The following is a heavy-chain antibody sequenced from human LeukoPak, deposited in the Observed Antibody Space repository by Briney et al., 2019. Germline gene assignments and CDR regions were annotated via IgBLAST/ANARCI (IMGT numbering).Heavy chain of an antibody. D-gene: IGHD1-26*01. V-gene: IGHV3-7*03. CDR3: VKDSPPRYSGSPPAY. Sequence: GGSLRLSCAASGFTFGDTWMNWVRQVPGQGLEWVANIKQDGSEKFYVASVKGRFTISRDNGKNSLYLQMNSLRADDTAVYYCVKDSPPRYSGSPPAYWGQGTLVTVSS. CDR1: GFTFGDTW. J-gene: IGHJ4*02. CDR2: IKQDGSEK.